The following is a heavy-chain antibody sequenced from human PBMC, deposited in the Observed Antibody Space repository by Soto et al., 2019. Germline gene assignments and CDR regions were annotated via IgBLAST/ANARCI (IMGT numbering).Heavy chain of an antibody. Sequence: SETLSLTCTVSGGSISSGGYYWSWIRQHPGKGLEWIGYIYYSGSTYYNPSLKSRVTISVDTSKNQFSLKLSSVTAADTAVYYCARGYVYSSFRFDPWGHGTLVTVSS. CDR3: ARGYVYSSFRFDP. D-gene: IGHD6-6*01. J-gene: IGHJ5*02. CDR2: IYYSGST. CDR1: GGSISSGGYY. V-gene: IGHV4-31*03.